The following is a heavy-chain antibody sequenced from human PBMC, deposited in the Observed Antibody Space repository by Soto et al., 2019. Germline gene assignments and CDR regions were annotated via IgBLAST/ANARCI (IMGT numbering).Heavy chain of an antibody. V-gene: IGHV4-59*01. Sequence: SETLSLTCSVSSGSISGSYWSWIRQSPGKGLEWLGYVYYTGSTNYSPPLRSRVSISVDTSKNEFSLRLSSVTAADTAVYFCARSVAVPGAHIDYWGQGTQVTVSS. CDR3: ARSVAVPGAHIDY. J-gene: IGHJ4*02. D-gene: IGHD6-19*01. CDR1: SGSISGSY. CDR2: VYYTGST.